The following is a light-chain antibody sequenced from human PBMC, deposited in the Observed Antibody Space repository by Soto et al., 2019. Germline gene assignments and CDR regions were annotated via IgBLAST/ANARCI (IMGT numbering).Light chain of an antibody. V-gene: IGKV1-5*03. J-gene: IGKJ1*01. Sequence: DIQMSQSRSTLSGSVGDRVTITCRASQTISSWLAWYQQKPGKAPKLLIYKASTLKSGVPSRFSGSGSGTEFTLTISSLQPDDFATYYCQHSNSYSEAFGQGTKVDIK. CDR1: QTISSW. CDR2: KAS. CDR3: QHSNSYSEA.